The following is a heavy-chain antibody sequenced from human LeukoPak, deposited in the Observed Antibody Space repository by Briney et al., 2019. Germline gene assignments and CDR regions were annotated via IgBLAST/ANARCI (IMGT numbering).Heavy chain of an antibody. V-gene: IGHV1-18*01. CDR3: ARDTSPGDTAMAYHADYAGWAAFGY. CDR2: ISAYNGNT. Sequence: ASVKVSCKASGYTFTSYGISWVRQAPGQGLEWMGWISAYNGNTNYAQKLQGRVTMTTDTSTSTAYMELRSLRSDDTAVYYCARDTSPGDTAMAYHADYAGWAAFGYWGQGTLVTVSS. D-gene: IGHD5-18*01. CDR1: GYTFTSYG. J-gene: IGHJ4*02.